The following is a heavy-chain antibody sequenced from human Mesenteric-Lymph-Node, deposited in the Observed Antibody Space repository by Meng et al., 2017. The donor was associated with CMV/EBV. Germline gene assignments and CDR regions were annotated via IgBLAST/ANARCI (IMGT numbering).Heavy chain of an antibody. CDR3: ARGERELLPYYYYGMDV. V-gene: IGHV3-21*01. J-gene: IGHJ6*02. CDR2: IGSSSSFI. D-gene: IGHD1-26*01. CDR1: GFTFSSYT. Sequence: GGSLRLSCAASGFTFSSYTMNWVRQAPGKGLEWVSSIGSSSSFIYYADSVMGRFTISRDNAKNSLYLQMNSLRAEDTAVYYCARGERELLPYYYYGMDVWGQGTTVTVSS.